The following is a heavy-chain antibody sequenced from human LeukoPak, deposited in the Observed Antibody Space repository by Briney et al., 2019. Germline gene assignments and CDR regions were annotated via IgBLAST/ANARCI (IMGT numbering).Heavy chain of an antibody. CDR1: GGSVSSGSYY. CDR2: IYYSGST. CDR3: ARDYCSGGSCWMSDY. Sequence: SETLSLTCTVSGGSVSSGSYYWSWIRQPPGKGLEWIGYIYYSGSTNYNPSLKSRVPISVDTSKNQFSLKLSSVTAADTAVYYCARDYCSGGSCWMSDYWGQGTLVTVSS. J-gene: IGHJ4*02. D-gene: IGHD2-15*01. V-gene: IGHV4-61*01.